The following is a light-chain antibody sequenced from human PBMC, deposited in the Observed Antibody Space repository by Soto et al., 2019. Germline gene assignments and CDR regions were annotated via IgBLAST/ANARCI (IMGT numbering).Light chain of an antibody. CDR2: GAS. Sequence: EIVMTQSPATLSVSPGERATLSCRASQSFSSNLAWYQQKPGQAPRLLIYGASTRATGIPARFSGSGSGTEFTLTISSLQSEDFAVYYCQQYNNWRTFGQGTKVDIK. V-gene: IGKV3-15*01. CDR3: QQYNNWRT. CDR1: QSFSSN. J-gene: IGKJ1*01.